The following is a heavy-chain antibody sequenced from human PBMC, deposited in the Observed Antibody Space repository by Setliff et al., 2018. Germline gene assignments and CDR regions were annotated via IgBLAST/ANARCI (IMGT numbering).Heavy chain of an antibody. CDR3: AKGPSGYYYDSSGYYGLGMDV. CDR2: ISSTITST. D-gene: IGHD3-22*01. Sequence: GGSLRLSCAASGFTFSSSAMAWVRQAPGKGLEWVSAISSTITSTYYADSVKGRFTISRDNSKNTLYLQMNSLRAEDTAVYYCAKGPSGYYYDSSGYYGLGMDVWGQGTTVTVSS. CDR1: GFTFSSSA. J-gene: IGHJ6*02. V-gene: IGHV3-23*01.